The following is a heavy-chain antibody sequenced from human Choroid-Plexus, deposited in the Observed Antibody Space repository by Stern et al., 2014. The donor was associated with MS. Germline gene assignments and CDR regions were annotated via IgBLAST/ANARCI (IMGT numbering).Heavy chain of an antibody. CDR2: ISYDGSK. J-gene: IGHJ4*02. D-gene: IGHD2/OR15-2a*01. CDR3: AKDRQYLTFFFDF. CDR1: GFSFSSYG. Sequence: VQLVESGGGVVQPGRSLRLSCAASGFSFSSYGMHWVRQAPGKGLEWVARISYDGSKNCEDYVKGRFAISRDNSKNTLYLQMNSLRAEDTAVYYCAKDRQYLTFFFDFWGQGSLVTVSS. V-gene: IGHV3-30*18.